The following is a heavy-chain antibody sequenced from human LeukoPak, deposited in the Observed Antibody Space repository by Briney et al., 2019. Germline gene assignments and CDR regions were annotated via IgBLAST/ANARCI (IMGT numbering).Heavy chain of an antibody. V-gene: IGHV1-8*01. CDR1: GYTFTSYD. CDR3: ARRLQRAFWFGP. D-gene: IGHD4-11*01. Sequence: ASVKVSCKASGYTFTSYDINWVRQATGQGLEWMGWMNPNSGNTGYAQKFQGRVTMTRNTSISTAYMELSSLRSEDTAVYYCARRLQRAFWFGPWGQGNLVTVSS. CDR2: MNPNSGNT. J-gene: IGHJ5*02.